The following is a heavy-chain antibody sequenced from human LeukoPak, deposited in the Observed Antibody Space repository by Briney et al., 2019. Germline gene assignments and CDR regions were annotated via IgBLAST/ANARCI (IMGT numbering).Heavy chain of an antibody. CDR1: GGSFRGYY. CDR2: INHSGST. J-gene: IGHJ4*02. V-gene: IGHV4-34*01. Sequence: KPSETLSLTCAVYGGSFRGYYWSWIRQPPGKGLEWIGEINHSGSTNYNPSLKSRVTISVDTSKNQFSPKLSSVTAADTAVYYCARLHDDYGDYGGDYWGQGTLVTVSS. CDR3: ARLHDDYGDYGGDY. D-gene: IGHD4-17*01.